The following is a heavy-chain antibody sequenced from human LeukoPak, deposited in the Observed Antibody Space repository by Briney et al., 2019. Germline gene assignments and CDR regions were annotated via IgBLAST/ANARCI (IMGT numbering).Heavy chain of an antibody. Sequence: GGSLRLSCAASGFTFSNYWMHWVRQAPGKGLVWVSRISNDASSTTYADSVKGRFTISRDNTKNTLYLQVNSLRAEDTAVYYCAVGDNPGALDYWGQGTLVTVSS. V-gene: IGHV3-74*01. CDR3: AVGDNPGALDY. D-gene: IGHD1-14*01. CDR1: GFTFSNYW. J-gene: IGHJ4*02. CDR2: ISNDASST.